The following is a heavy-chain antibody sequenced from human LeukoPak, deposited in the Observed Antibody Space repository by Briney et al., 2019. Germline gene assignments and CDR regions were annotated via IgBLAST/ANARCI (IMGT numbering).Heavy chain of an antibody. Sequence: ASVKVSCKASGYTFTSYYMHWVRQAPGQGLEWMGIINPSGGSTSYAQKFQGRVTMTRDTSTSTVYMELSSLRSEDTAVYYCAKDGAVEWRVLTGYIWFDPWGQGTLVTVSS. D-gene: IGHD3-9*01. V-gene: IGHV1-46*01. J-gene: IGHJ5*02. CDR2: INPSGGST. CDR1: GYTFTSYY. CDR3: AKDGAVEWRVLTGYIWFDP.